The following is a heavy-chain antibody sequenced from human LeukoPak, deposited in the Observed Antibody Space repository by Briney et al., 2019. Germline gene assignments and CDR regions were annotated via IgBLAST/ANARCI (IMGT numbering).Heavy chain of an antibody. J-gene: IGHJ4*02. CDR3: ARLPYCSGGSCRDC. CDR2: IYYSGST. Sequence: SETLSRTCTVSGGSISSYYWSWIRQPPGKGLEWIGYIYYSGSTNYNPSLKSRVTISVDTSKNQFSLKLSSVTAADTAVYYCARLPYCSGGSCRDCWGQGTLVTVSS. V-gene: IGHV4-59*08. D-gene: IGHD2-15*01. CDR1: GGSISSYY.